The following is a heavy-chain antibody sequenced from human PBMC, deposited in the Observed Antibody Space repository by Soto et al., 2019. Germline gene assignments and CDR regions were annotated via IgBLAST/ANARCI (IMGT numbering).Heavy chain of an antibody. CDR3: ARDRSGGDYVDAFYI. V-gene: IGHV3-33*01. CDR2: IWYDGSNK. D-gene: IGHD4-17*01. J-gene: IGHJ3*02. CDR1: GFTFSSYG. Sequence: QVQLVESGGGVVQPGRSLRLSCAASGFTFSSYGMHWVRQAPGKGLEWVAVIWYDGSNKYYADSVKGRFTISRDNSKNTLYLQMNSVRGEGRAVYYCARDRSGGDYVDAFYIWGQGTMVTVSS.